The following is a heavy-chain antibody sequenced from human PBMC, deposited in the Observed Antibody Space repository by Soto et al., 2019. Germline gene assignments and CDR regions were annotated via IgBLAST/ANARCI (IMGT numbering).Heavy chain of an antibody. CDR3: ARAHIGGAWAHGFDI. J-gene: IGHJ3*02. CDR1: GFILSDHY. D-gene: IGHD3-16*01. CDR2: ISSGSSST. V-gene: IGHV3-11*05. Sequence: GGSLRLSCAASGFILSDHYMTWIRQAPGKGLEWISYISSGSSSTSYADSVKGRLTISRDNAKNSLFLQMKSLRAEDTALYYCARAHIGGAWAHGFDIWGKGTMVTVSS.